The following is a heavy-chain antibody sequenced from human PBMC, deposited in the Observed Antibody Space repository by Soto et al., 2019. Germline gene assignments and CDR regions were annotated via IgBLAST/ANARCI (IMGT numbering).Heavy chain of an antibody. D-gene: IGHD1-26*01. V-gene: IGHV4-59*12. J-gene: IGHJ4*02. CDR3: ARPGIVGAARWVY. Sequence: SETLSLTCTVSGGSISGYYWSWIRQPPGKGLEWIGYMYNTGSTVYNPSFKSRVTISVDTSKNQSSLKLSSVTAADTAVYYCARPGIVGAARWVYWGQGTLVTVSS. CDR1: GGSISGYY. CDR2: MYNTGST.